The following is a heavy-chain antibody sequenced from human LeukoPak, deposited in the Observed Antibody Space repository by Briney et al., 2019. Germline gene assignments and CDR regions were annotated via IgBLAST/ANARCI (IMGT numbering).Heavy chain of an antibody. J-gene: IGHJ3*02. CDR3: AKGVRITMVRGASDI. V-gene: IGHV3-9*01. D-gene: IGHD3-10*01. CDR1: GLIFSTYE. CDR2: ISWNSGSI. Sequence: GGSLRLSCAASGLIFSTYEMNWVRQAPGKGLEWVSGISWNSGSIGYADSVKVRFTISRDNAKNSLYVQMNSLRAEDTALYYCAKGVRITMVRGASDIWGQGTMVTVSS.